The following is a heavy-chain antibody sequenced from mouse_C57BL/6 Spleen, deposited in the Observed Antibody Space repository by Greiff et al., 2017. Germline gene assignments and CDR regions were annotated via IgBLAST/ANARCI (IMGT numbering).Heavy chain of an antibody. CDR3: ARGDYSNFYAMDY. CDR1: GFTFSSYA. D-gene: IGHD2-5*01. V-gene: IGHV5-4*01. CDR2: ISDGGSYT. Sequence: EVQVVESGGGLVKPGGSLKLSCAASGFTFSSYAMSWVRQTPEKRLEWVATISDGGSYTYYPDNVKGRFTISRDNAKNNLYLQKSHLKSEDTAMYYCARGDYSNFYAMDYWGQGTSVTVSS. J-gene: IGHJ4*01.